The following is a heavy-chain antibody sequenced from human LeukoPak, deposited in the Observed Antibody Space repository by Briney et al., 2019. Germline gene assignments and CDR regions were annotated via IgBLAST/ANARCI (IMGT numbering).Heavy chain of an antibody. CDR3: ARGRILI. Sequence: PSETLSLTCAVYGGSFSGYYWSWIRQPPGKGLGWIGEINHSGSTNYNPSLKSRVTISVDTSKNQFSLKLSSVTAADTAVYYCARGRILIWGQGTLVTVSS. CDR1: GGSFSGYY. CDR2: INHSGST. J-gene: IGHJ4*02. V-gene: IGHV4-34*01. D-gene: IGHD2-15*01.